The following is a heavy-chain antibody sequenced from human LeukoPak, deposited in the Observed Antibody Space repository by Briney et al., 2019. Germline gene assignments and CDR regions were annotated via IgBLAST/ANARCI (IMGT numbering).Heavy chain of an antibody. CDR2: INPSGDST. Sequence: ASVKVSCKASGYSFSSYYMHWVRQAPGQGLEWMGIINPSGDSTTYAQKFQGRVTMTRDTPTRTVYMKLSSLRSDDTAVYYCARENDYGNNWFDPWGQGTLVTVSS. J-gene: IGHJ5*02. D-gene: IGHD4-17*01. CDR1: GYSFSSYY. CDR3: ARENDYGNNWFDP. V-gene: IGHV1-46*01.